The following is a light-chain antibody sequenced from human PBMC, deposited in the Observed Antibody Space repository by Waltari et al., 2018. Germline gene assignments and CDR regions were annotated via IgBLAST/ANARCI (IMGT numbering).Light chain of an antibody. CDR1: DSDVGAYDF. Sequence: QSALTQPASVSGSPGQSITISCSGTDSDVGAYDFVPWYQQHPGKAPHLIIYEVSNRPSGISNRFSGSQSGNTASLTMSGLQAEDEADYYCSSYTTSSAPGVVGTGTRVTVL. CDR2: EVS. V-gene: IGLV2-14*01. CDR3: SSYTTSSAPGV. J-gene: IGLJ1*01.